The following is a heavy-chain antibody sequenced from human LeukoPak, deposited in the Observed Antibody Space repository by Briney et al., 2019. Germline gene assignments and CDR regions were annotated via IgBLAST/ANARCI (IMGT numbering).Heavy chain of an antibody. Sequence: PGGSLRLSCAASGFTFSSYSMDWVRQAPGKGLEWVSSISSSSSYIYYADSVKGRFTISRDNAKNSLYLQMNSLRAEDTAVYYCAREDRRYYDFWSAPGRIDYWGQGILVTVSS. CDR1: GFTFSSYS. D-gene: IGHD3-3*01. J-gene: IGHJ4*02. CDR2: ISSSSSYI. V-gene: IGHV3-21*01. CDR3: AREDRRYYDFWSAPGRIDY.